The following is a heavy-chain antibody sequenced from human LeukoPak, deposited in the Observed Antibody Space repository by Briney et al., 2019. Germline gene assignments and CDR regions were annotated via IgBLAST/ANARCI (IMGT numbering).Heavy chain of an antibody. CDR2: MSYDGDNK. CDR1: GFTFSSYA. Sequence: GGSLRLSCAASGFTFSSYAMHWVRQAPGKGLEWVAVMSYDGDNKFYAASVKGRFTISRDNSKNALYLQVHSLRAEDTAVYYCARELTALLWFGELGYWGQGTLVTVSS. J-gene: IGHJ4*02. CDR3: ARELTALLWFGELGY. D-gene: IGHD3-10*01. V-gene: IGHV3-30*04.